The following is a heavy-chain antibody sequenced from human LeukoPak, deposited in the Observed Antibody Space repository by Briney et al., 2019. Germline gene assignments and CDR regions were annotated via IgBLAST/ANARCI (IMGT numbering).Heavy chain of an antibody. CDR3: ARGGTNWGYYFDY. Sequence: GASVKVSSKASGYTFTGYYMHWVRQAPGQGLEWMGWINPNSGGTNYAQKFQGRVTMTRDTSISTAYMELSRLRSDDTAVYYCARGGTNWGYYFDYWGQGTLVTVSS. V-gene: IGHV1-2*02. J-gene: IGHJ4*02. D-gene: IGHD7-27*01. CDR2: INPNSGGT. CDR1: GYTFTGYY.